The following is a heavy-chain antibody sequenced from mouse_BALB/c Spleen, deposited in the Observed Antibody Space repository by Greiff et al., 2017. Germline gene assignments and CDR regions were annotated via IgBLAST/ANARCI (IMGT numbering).Heavy chain of an antibody. Sequence: QVQLKESGPGLVAPSQSLSITCTVSGFSLTSYGVHWVRQPPGKGLEWLGVIWAGGSTNYNPALMSRLSISKDNSKSQVFLKMNSLQTDDTAMYYCAREDYRYDDAMDYWGQGTSVTVSS. V-gene: IGHV2-9*02. CDR3: AREDYRYDDAMDY. D-gene: IGHD2-14*01. CDR1: GFSLTSYG. J-gene: IGHJ4*01. CDR2: IWAGGST.